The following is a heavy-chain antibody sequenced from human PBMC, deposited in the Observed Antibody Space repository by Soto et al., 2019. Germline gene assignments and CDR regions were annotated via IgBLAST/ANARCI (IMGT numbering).Heavy chain of an antibody. CDR1: GFTFSSYS. V-gene: IGHV3-48*01. D-gene: IGHD6-13*01. Sequence: EVQLVESGGGLVQPGGSLRLSCAASGFTFSSYSMNWVRQAPGKGLEWVSYISSSSSTIYYADSVKGRFTISRDYAKNSLYLQMNSLRAEDTAVYYCARDPGIAAADEDYWGQGTLVTVSS. CDR3: ARDPGIAAADEDY. J-gene: IGHJ4*02. CDR2: ISSSSSTI.